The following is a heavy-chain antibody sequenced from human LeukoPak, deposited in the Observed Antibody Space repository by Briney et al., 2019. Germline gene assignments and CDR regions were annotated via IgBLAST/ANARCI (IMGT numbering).Heavy chain of an antibody. CDR1: GGSISSSSYY. Sequence: PSETLSLTCTVSGGSISSSSYYWGWIRQPPGKGLEWIGSIYYSGSTYYNPSLKSRVTISVDTSKNQFSLKLSSVTAADTAVYYCATCSGGKVYWFDPWGQGTLVTVSS. V-gene: IGHV4-39*07. J-gene: IGHJ5*02. D-gene: IGHD2-15*01. CDR3: ATCSGGKVYWFDP. CDR2: IYYSGST.